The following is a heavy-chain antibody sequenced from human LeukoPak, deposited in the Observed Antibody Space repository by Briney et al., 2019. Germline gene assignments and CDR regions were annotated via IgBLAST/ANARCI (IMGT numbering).Heavy chain of an antibody. Sequence: ASVKVSCKASGYTFTSYYMHWVRQAPGQGLEWMGIINPSGGSTSYAQKFQGRVTMTRDTSTSTVYMELSSLRSEDTAVYYCAGAAAGTRGREWFDPWGQGTLVTVSS. J-gene: IGHJ5*02. V-gene: IGHV1-46*01. CDR3: AGAAAGTRGREWFDP. D-gene: IGHD6-13*01. CDR1: GYTFTSYY. CDR2: INPSGGST.